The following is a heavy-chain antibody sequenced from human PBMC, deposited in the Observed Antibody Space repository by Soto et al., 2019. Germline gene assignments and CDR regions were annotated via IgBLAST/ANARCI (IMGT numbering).Heavy chain of an antibody. CDR3: TRGRSSTNPYPIAY. CDR1: GGSISSGGYY. J-gene: IGHJ1*01. Sequence: QVQLKESGPGLVKPSQTLSLTCTVSGGSISSGGYYWSWIRQHPVKVLEWIGYIYYSGSTYYNPSTKSRVTISVDTSKNQCSLKLSSVTAADTAVYCSTRGRSSTNPYPIAYWPQSNMVTVSS. V-gene: IGHV4-31*03. D-gene: IGHD2-2*01. CDR2: IYYSGST.